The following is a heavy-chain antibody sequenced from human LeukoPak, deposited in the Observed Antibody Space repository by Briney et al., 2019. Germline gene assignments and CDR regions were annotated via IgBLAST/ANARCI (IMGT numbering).Heavy chain of an antibody. D-gene: IGHD2-15*01. J-gene: IGHJ4*02. Sequence: GGSLRLSCAASGFTFSSYSMHWVRQAPGKGLEWVSSISSSSSYIYYADSVQGLFTISRDNAKNSLYLQMNSLRAEDTAVYYCAPRLGAATHGGQGTLVTVAT. V-gene: IGHV3-21*01. CDR2: ISSSSSYI. CDR3: APRLGAATH. CDR1: GFTFSSYS.